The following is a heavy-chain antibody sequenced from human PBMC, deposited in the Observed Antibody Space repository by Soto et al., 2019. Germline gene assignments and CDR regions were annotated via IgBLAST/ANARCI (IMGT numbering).Heavy chain of an antibody. Sequence: EVQLLESGGGLVQPGGSLRLSCAASGFTFSTYAMTWFRQAPGKGLEWVSGISGSGGSTYYADSVKGRFTISRDNSKNTLYLQMNSLRAEDTAVYYCAKRPLATVFGVAGNRFDPWGQGTLVTVSS. J-gene: IGHJ5*02. D-gene: IGHD3-3*01. CDR3: AKRPLATVFGVAGNRFDP. CDR1: GFTFSTYA. CDR2: ISGSGGST. V-gene: IGHV3-23*01.